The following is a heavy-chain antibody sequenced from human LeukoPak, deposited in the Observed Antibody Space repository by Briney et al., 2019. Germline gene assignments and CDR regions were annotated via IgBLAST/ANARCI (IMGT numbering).Heavy chain of an antibody. Sequence: SVKVSCKASGGTFSSYAISWVRQAPGQGLEWMGRIIPILGIANYAQKFQGRVTITADKSTSTAYMELSSLRSEDTAVYYCARAPRDGYNYYYYGMDVWGQGTTVTVSS. V-gene: IGHV1-69*04. D-gene: IGHD5-24*01. CDR3: ARAPRDGYNYYYYGMDV. CDR1: GGTFSSYA. J-gene: IGHJ6*02. CDR2: IIPILGIA.